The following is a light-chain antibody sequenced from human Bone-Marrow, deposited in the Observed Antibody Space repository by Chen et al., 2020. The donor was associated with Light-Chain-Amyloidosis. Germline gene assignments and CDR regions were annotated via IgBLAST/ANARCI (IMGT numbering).Light chain of an antibody. J-gene: IGLJ2*01. CDR1: DLPTKY. CDR3: QSADSSGTYEVI. CDR2: RDT. Sequence: SYELTQPPSVTVSTGQTGRLTCAGDDLPTKYAYWYQQKPGQAPVLVIHRDTERPSGISERFSGSSSGTTATLTISGVQAEDEADYHCQSADSSGTYEVIFGGGTKLTVL. V-gene: IGLV3-25*03.